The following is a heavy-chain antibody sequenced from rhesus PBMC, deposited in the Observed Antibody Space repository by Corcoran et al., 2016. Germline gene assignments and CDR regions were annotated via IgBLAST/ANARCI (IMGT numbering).Heavy chain of an antibody. CDR1: GGSLSNYW. CDR3: ASRRGGGRFDV. D-gene: IGHD3-34*01. V-gene: IGHV4-80*01. Sequence: QVQLQESGPGLVKPSETLSLTCAVSGGSLSNYWWSWIRQPPGKGLEWIGEINGNSGVTHHNPSLKSRVTFSRDASNNQFSLKLSSGTAADTAVYYCASRRGGGRFDVWGPGVLVTVSS. CDR2: INGNSGVT. J-gene: IGHJ5-1*01.